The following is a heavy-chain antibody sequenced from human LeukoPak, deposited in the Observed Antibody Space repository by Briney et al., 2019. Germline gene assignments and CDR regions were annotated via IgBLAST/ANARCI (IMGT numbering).Heavy chain of an antibody. V-gene: IGHV4-31*03. CDR3: AKGGRTWFAP. CDR2: IYYSGST. CDR1: GGSINSRGHY. Sequence: PSETQSLTCTVSGGSINSRGHYWSWIRQLPGKGLEWIGYIYYSGSTYYDPPFQSRVSISLDTSRNQFSLRLRSVTAADTAIYYCAKGGRTWFAPWGQGTQVTVSS. J-gene: IGHJ5*02.